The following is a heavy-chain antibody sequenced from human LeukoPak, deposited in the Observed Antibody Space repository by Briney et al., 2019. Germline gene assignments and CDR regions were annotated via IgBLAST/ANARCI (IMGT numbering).Heavy chain of an antibody. V-gene: IGHV3-23*01. CDR2: ITDVGDI. J-gene: IGHJ4*02. CDR3: TRDRGGSPTDVFDY. CDR1: GLTFSKSA. Sequence: GGSLRLSCAASGLTFSKSALSWVRQAPGKGLEWGSTITDVGDIFYTYSVRGRFTISRDNSKNTVYMQMDGLRAEDTAVYYCTRDRGGSPTDVFDYWGQGTLVTVSS. D-gene: IGHD2-15*01.